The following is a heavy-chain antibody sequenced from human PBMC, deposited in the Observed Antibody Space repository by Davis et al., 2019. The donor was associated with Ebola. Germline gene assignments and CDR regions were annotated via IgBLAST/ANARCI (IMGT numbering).Heavy chain of an antibody. J-gene: IGHJ4*02. D-gene: IGHD6-13*01. CDR3: ARDLLIAAAGRFDY. V-gene: IGHV3-7*01. CDR1: GFTFSSYA. Sequence: GGSLKLSCAASGFTFSSYAMHWVRQAPGKGLEWVANIKQDGSEKYYVDSVKGRFTISRDNAKNSLYLQMNSLRAEDTAVYYCARDLLIAAAGRFDYWGQGTLVTVSS. CDR2: IKQDGSEK.